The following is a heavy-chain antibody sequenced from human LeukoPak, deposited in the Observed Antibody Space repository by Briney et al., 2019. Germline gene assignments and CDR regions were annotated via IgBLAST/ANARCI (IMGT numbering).Heavy chain of an antibody. J-gene: IGHJ4*02. CDR3: ARGTYYYEF. D-gene: IGHD3/OR15-3a*01. V-gene: IGHV3-7*04. CDR1: KFTFSDYY. Sequence: GGSLRLSRAASKFTFSDYYMTWVRQAPGKGPEWVAYMNQFGTEIKYLDSVKGRFTISRDNAKNSLYLWMTSLTADDTAVYYCARGTYYYEFWGQGTLVIVSS. CDR2: MNQFGTEI.